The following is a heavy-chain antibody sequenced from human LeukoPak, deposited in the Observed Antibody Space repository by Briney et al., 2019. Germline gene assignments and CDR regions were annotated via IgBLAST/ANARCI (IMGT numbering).Heavy chain of an antibody. J-gene: IGHJ4*02. D-gene: IGHD3-22*01. V-gene: IGHV3-7*01. CDR2: IKGDGSEK. Sequence: PGGSLRLSCVASGLDFSDSGMLWVRQAPGNGLEWVANIKGDGSEKDYVDSVKGRFTISRDNAKNSLFLQMNNLRDEDTAVYYCASSYYDSSGYSDYWGQGTLVTVSS. CDR1: GLDFSDSG. CDR3: ASSYYDSSGYSDY.